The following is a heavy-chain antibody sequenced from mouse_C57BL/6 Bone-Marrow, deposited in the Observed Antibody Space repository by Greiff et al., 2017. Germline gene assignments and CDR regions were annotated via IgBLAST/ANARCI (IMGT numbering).Heavy chain of an antibody. Sequence: VQLQESGPELVKPGASVKISCKASGYAFSSSWMNWVKQRPGKGLEWIGRIYPGDGDTNYNGKFKGKATLTADKSSSTAYMQLSSLTSEDSAVYFCGSQGGSGFDYWGQGTTLTVSS. J-gene: IGHJ2*01. CDR2: IYPGDGDT. CDR3: GSQGGSGFDY. CDR1: GYAFSSSW. D-gene: IGHD3-1*01. V-gene: IGHV1-82*01.